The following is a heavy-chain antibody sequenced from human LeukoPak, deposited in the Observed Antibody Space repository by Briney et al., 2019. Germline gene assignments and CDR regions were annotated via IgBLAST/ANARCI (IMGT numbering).Heavy chain of an antibody. V-gene: IGHV1-2*02. Sequence: GASVKVSCKASGHTFTVYYIHRVRQAPGQGLEWMGWITLNSGDTKYAQKFQGRLTMTSDTSITTAYMELSRLKFDDTAMYYCAREGELGLNDWGQGTPVTVSS. CDR1: GHTFTVYY. CDR2: ITLNSGDT. J-gene: IGHJ4*02. CDR3: AREGELGLND. D-gene: IGHD7-27*01.